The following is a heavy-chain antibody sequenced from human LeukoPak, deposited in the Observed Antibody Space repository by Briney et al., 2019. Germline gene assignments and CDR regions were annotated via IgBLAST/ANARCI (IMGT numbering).Heavy chain of an antibody. CDR3: ARPQLYDYVWGSYRSSFAFDI. CDR2: MKLNSGNT. Sequence: ASVKVSCKASGDTFTSYDISWVRQAPGQGREWRGWMKLNSGNTGYAQKFQGRVTMARNTSISTAYMELSSLRSEDTAVYYCARPQLYDYVWGSYRSSFAFDIWGQGTMVTVSS. V-gene: IGHV1-8*01. J-gene: IGHJ3*02. D-gene: IGHD3-16*02. CDR1: GDTFTSYD.